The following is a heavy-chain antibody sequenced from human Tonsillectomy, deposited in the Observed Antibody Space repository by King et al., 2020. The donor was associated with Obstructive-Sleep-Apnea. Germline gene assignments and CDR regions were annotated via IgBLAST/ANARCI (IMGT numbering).Heavy chain of an antibody. J-gene: IGHJ4*02. V-gene: IGHV3-23*04. CDR2: LSGRGGDT. D-gene: IGHD3-10*01. Sequence: VQLVESGGVLVQPGGSLRLSCAASGFTFSSYMISWVRQAPGKGLEWVSALSGRGGDTHYAESVKGRFAISRDNSQNTRYLQMNSLRADDTAVYHCAKRYYYASGSFDYWGQGTLVTVSS. CDR1: GFTFSSYM. CDR3: AKRYYYASGSFDY.